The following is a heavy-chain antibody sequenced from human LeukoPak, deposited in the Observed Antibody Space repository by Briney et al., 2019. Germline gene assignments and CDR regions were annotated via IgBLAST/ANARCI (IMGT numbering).Heavy chain of an antibody. CDR3: ATGRYYDNVWGSYRPSFDF. CDR1: GGFINGYY. Sequence: SETLSLTCTVSGGFINGYYWSWIRQPPGKGLEWIGYIDYSGSTNYNPSLKSRVTISIDTSKNQFSLKLSSVTAADTAVYYCATGRYYDNVWGSYRPSFDFWGQGTLATVSS. CDR2: IDYSGST. V-gene: IGHV4-59*08. D-gene: IGHD3-16*02. J-gene: IGHJ4*02.